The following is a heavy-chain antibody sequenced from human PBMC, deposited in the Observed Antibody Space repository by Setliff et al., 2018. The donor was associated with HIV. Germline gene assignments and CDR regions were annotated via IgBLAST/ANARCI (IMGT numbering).Heavy chain of an antibody. CDR1: GGSISSYY. V-gene: IGHV4-59*08. CDR3: ARHYPRSDDAFDI. D-gene: IGHD6-19*01. CDR2: IYHSGST. J-gene: IGHJ3*02. Sequence: SETLSLTCTVSGGSISSYYWSWIRQPPGKGLEWIGYIYHSGSTNYNPSLEGRLTISVDTSKNQFSLKLSSVTAADTAVYYCARHYPRSDDAFDIWGQRTMVTVSS.